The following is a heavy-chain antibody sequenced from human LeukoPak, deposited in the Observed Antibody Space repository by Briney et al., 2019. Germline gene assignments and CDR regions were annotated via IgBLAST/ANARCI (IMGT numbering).Heavy chain of an antibody. J-gene: IGHJ6*03. Sequence: QPGGSLRLSCAASGFTFDDYAMHWVRQAPGKGLEWVSLISGDGGSTYYADSVKGRFTISRDNSKNSLYLQMSSLRTEDTALYYCAKDETSEAYNILTGAYYYYYYMDVWGKGTTVTVSS. CDR3: AKDETSEAYNILTGAYYYYYYMDV. D-gene: IGHD3-9*01. CDR2: ISGDGGST. CDR1: GFTFDDYA. V-gene: IGHV3-43*02.